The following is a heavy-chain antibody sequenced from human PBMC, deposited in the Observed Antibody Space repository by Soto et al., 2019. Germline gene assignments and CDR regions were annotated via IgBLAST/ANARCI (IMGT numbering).Heavy chain of an antibody. CDR1: GFTFRSYA. D-gene: IGHD6-19*01. CDR3: AKWLDQNWFDP. J-gene: IGHJ5*02. Sequence: VQLLESGGGLVQPGGSLRLSCAASGFTFRSYAMSWVRQAPGKGLEWVSGISGSGGSTYYADFVKGRFTISRDNSKNTLYLQMNSLRAEDTAVYYCAKWLDQNWFDPWGQGTLVTVSS. V-gene: IGHV3-23*01. CDR2: ISGSGGST.